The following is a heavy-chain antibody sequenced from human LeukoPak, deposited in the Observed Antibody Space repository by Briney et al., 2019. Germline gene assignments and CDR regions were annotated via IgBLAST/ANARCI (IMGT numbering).Heavy chain of an antibody. V-gene: IGHV1-18*01. CDR3: ATPSESGRRAFDI. CDR1: GYTFTTYA. J-gene: IGHJ3*02. Sequence: ASVKVSCKASGYTFTTYAINWVRQAPGQGLEWMGWISAYNGNTNYAQKLQGRVTMTTDTSTSTAYMELRSLRSDDTAVYYCATPSESGRRAFDIWGQGTMVTVSS. D-gene: IGHD3-10*01. CDR2: ISAYNGNT.